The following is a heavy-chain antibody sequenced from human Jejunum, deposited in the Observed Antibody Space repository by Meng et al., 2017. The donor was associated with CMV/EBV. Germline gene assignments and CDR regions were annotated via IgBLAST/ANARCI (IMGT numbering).Heavy chain of an antibody. CDR2: ISSSSSYI. D-gene: IGHD2-2*01. J-gene: IGHJ6*02. Sequence: FTFSSYSMNWVRQAPGKGLEWVSSISSSSSYIYYADSVKSRFTIARDNAKWTLYLQMTSLRVEDTAVYYCAKWVVPPGVGYGLDVWGQGTAVTVSS. CDR3: AKWVVPPGVGYGLDV. CDR1: FTFSSYS. V-gene: IGHV3-21*01.